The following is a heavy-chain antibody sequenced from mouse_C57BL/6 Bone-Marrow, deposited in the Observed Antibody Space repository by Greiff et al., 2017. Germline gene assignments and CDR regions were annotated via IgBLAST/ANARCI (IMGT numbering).Heavy chain of an antibody. V-gene: IGHV4-1*01. CDR3: ARRHSGYYYAMDY. CDR2: INPDSSTI. D-gene: IGHD3-1*01. Sequence: TASGIDFSRYWMSWVRRAPGKGLEWIGAINPDSSTITYAPSLKDKFFISRDNAKTTLYLQMSKVSAEDTSLYYCARRHSGYYYAMDYWGQGTSVTVSS. J-gene: IGHJ4*01. CDR1: GIDFSRYW.